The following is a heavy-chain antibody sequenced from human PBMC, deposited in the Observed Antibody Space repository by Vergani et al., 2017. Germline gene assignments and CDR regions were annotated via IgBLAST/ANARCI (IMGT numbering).Heavy chain of an antibody. CDR1: GFTFRNYW. CDR2: LNNDGSFT. Sequence: EVQLVESGGGLVQPGGSLRLSCAASGFTFRNYWLHWVRQAPGKGLVWVSHLNNDGSFTSYADSVKGRFTISRDNAKNTLYLQMNSLRVEDTAVYFCVRVGLADYYGSETYYTNYFYMDVWGKGTTVTVSS. J-gene: IGHJ6*03. V-gene: IGHV3-74*01. D-gene: IGHD3-10*01. CDR3: VRVGLADYYGSETYYTNYFYMDV.